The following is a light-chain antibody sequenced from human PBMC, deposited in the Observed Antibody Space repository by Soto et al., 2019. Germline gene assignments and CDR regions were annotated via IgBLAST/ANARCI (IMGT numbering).Light chain of an antibody. V-gene: IGKV1-39*01. Sequence: DIQMTQSPSSLSASVGDRVTITCRASQSLSNYLNWYQQKPGKAPKLLIYAASSLQSGVASRFSGSGSGTAFTLTISSLQPEDSATYYCQQTYSSLWTFGQGTKVEIK. J-gene: IGKJ1*01. CDR2: AAS. CDR3: QQTYSSLWT. CDR1: QSLSNY.